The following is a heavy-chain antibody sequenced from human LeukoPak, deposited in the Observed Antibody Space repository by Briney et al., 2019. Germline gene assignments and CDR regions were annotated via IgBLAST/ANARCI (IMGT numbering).Heavy chain of an antibody. CDR1: GFTFSSYG. D-gene: IGHD2-15*01. Sequence: GGSLRLSCAASGFTFSSYGMHWVRQAPGKGLEWVAVIWYDGSNKYYAGSVKGRFTISRDNSKNTLYLQMNSLRAEDTAVYYCARYCSGGSCYGYYGMDVWGKGTTVTVSS. V-gene: IGHV3-33*01. J-gene: IGHJ6*04. CDR2: IWYDGSNK. CDR3: ARYCSGGSCYGYYGMDV.